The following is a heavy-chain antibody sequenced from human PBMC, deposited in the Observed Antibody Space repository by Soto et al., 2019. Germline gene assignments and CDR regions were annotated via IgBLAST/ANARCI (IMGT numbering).Heavy chain of an antibody. CDR3: ARHAWGRGSYYDYLDY. Sequence: QVQLQESGPGLVKPSETLSLTCSVSYGSLSSNDYYWGWIRQPPGMGLEWIGSIAYTGSTYSNPSLKTRFTPSVDTSKNQFSLSLSSVTAADTAVYYCARHAWGRGSYYDYLDYWGQGILVTVSS. J-gene: IGHJ4*02. CDR1: YGSLSSNDYY. D-gene: IGHD1-26*01. V-gene: IGHV4-39*01. CDR2: IAYTGST.